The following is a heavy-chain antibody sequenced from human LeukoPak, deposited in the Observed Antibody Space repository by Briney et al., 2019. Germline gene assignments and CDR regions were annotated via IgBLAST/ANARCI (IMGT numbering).Heavy chain of an antibody. J-gene: IGHJ4*02. CDR2: IYYSGST. D-gene: IGHD6-19*01. CDR3: ARLAVADLAADY. Sequence: SETLSLTCAVSGGSFSGHYWSWIRQPPGKGLEWIGSIYYSGSTYYNPSLKSRVTISVDTSKNQFSLKLSSVTAADTAVYYCARLAVADLAADYWGQGTLVTVSS. CDR1: GGSFSGHY. V-gene: IGHV4-39*01.